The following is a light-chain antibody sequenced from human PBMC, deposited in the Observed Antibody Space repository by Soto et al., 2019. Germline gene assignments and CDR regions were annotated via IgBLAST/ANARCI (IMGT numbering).Light chain of an antibody. Sequence: EIVLTQSPGTLSLSPGERATLFCRASQTVTNNYIAWYQQKPGQPPRLLIDDASRRASGIPDRFSGSGSGTDFTLTISRLEPEDFAVYYWQQCATSPLTFGQGTKVDIK. CDR1: QTVTNNY. CDR3: QQCATSPLT. V-gene: IGKV3-20*01. J-gene: IGKJ1*01. CDR2: DAS.